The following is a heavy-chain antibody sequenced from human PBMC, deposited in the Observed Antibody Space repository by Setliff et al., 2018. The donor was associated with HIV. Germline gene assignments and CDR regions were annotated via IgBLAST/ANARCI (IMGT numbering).Heavy chain of an antibody. Sequence: PGGSLRLSCAASGFTFSGYWMSWVRQAPGKGLEWVANIKQDGSEKYYVDSVKGRFTISRDNAKNSPYLQMNSLRAEDTAVYYCAKDPRGSMVRGLINYFDPWGQGTLVTVSS. D-gene: IGHD3-10*01. CDR1: GFTFSGYW. V-gene: IGHV3-7*05. CDR2: IKQDGSEK. J-gene: IGHJ5*02. CDR3: AKDPRGSMVRGLINYFDP.